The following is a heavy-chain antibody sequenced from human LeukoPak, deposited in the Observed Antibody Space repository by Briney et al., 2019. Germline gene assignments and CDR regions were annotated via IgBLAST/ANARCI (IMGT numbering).Heavy chain of an antibody. V-gene: IGHV1-69*04. CDR1: GGTFSSYA. D-gene: IGHD3-10*01. CDR2: IIPILGIA. CDR3: ARESGSGSYWSDY. J-gene: IGHJ4*02. Sequence: ATVKVSCKASGGTFSSYAISWVRQAPGQGLEWTGRIIPILGIANYAQKFQGRVTITADKSTSTAYMELSSLRSEDTAVYYCARESGSGSYWSDYWGQGTLVTVSS.